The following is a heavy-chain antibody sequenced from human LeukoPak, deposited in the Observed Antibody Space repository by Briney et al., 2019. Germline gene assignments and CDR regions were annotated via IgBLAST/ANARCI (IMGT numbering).Heavy chain of an antibody. CDR1: GGSISTYY. CDR2: IFSSGIT. J-gene: IGHJ6*03. V-gene: IGHV4-4*07. CDR3: ARQGRDAYYYYYYMDV. Sequence: PSETLSLTCTFSGGSISTYYWSWIRQPAGKGLEWIGRIFSSGITNYNPSLKSRVTMSVDTSKNQFSLKLTSVTAADTAVYYCARQGRDAYYYYYYMDVWGKGTTVTVSS. D-gene: IGHD2-2*01.